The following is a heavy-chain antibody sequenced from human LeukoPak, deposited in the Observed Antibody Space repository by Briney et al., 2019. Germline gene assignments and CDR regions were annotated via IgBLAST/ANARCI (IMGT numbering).Heavy chain of an antibody. D-gene: IGHD2-2*01. Sequence: ASVKVSCKASGYTFTSYCISWVRQAPGQGLEWMGWISAYNGNTNYAQKLQGRDTMTTDTSTSTPYMELRSLRSNDTAVDYSARDPQPLGDIVGVPAAMVYYWGQGTLVTVST. CDR3: ARDPQPLGDIVGVPAAMVYY. J-gene: IGHJ4*02. CDR2: ISAYNGNT. V-gene: IGHV1-18*01. CDR1: GYTFTSYC.